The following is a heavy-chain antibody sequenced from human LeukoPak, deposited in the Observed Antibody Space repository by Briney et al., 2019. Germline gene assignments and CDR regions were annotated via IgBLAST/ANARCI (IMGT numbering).Heavy chain of an antibody. CDR1: GFPFSTYA. J-gene: IGHJ4*02. D-gene: IGHD6-13*01. V-gene: IGHV3-23*01. CDR3: VFPGAAGKAY. Sequence: HPGGSLRLSCAASGFPFSTYAMSWVRQPPGKGLEWVSGITGSGDSTCYADSVKGRFTISRDNSKNTLYLQMNSLRAEDTAVYYCVFPGAAGKAYWGQGTLVTVSS. CDR2: ITGSGDST.